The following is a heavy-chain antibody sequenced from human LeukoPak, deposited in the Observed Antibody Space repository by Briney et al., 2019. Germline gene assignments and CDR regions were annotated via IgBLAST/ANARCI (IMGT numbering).Heavy chain of an antibody. CDR3: ARDVNFWSGYFDY. CDR1: GFTFSSYS. J-gene: IGHJ4*02. D-gene: IGHD3-3*01. CDR2: ISSSSSTI. Sequence: GGPLRLSCAASGFTFSSYSMNWVRQAPGKGLEWVSYISSSSSTIYYADSVKGRFTISRDNAKNSLYLQMNSLRAEDTAVYYCARDVNFWSGYFDYWGQGTLVTVSS. V-gene: IGHV3-48*01.